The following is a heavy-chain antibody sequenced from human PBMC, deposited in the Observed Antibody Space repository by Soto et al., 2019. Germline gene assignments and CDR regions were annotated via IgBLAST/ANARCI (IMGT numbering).Heavy chain of an antibody. CDR1: GASITSPY. CDR2: VYARGAT. V-gene: IGHV4-59*10. J-gene: IGHJ6*02. Sequence: PSETLSLTCSVSGASITSPYWRWLRQSAGAGLPWLGRVYARGATNYNPSLKSRVTLSGDTSKNQFSLKLTSVTAADTAVYYCARSSGDDFFYYGMDVWGHGTTVTVSS. CDR3: ARSSGDDFFYYGMDV. D-gene: IGHD4-17*01.